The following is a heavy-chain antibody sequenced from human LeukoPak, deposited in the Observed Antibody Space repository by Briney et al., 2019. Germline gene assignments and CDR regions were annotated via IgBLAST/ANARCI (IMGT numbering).Heavy chain of an antibody. D-gene: IGHD6-13*01. CDR3: ATSIAAQDAFDI. V-gene: IGHV3-9*03. CDR1: GFTFDDYA. CDR2: ISWNSGSI. J-gene: IGHJ3*02. Sequence: GGSLRLSCAASGFTFDDYAMHWVRQAPGKGLEWVSGISWNSGSIGYADSVKGRFTISRDNAKNSLYLQMNSLRAEDMALYYCATSIAAQDAFDIWGQGTMVTVSS.